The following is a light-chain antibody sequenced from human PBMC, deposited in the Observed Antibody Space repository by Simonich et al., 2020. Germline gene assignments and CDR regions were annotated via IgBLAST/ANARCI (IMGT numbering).Light chain of an antibody. CDR3: QQYYSTPLT. V-gene: IGKV4-1*01. J-gene: IGKJ4*01. CDR1: QSVLYSSNNKNY. Sequence: DIVMTQSPDSLAVSLGERATINCKSSQSVLYSSNNKNYLALYQQKPGQPPKLLIYWASTRESCVPDRFSGSGSGTDFTLTISSLQAEDVAVYYCQQYYSTPLTFGGGTKVEIK. CDR2: WAS.